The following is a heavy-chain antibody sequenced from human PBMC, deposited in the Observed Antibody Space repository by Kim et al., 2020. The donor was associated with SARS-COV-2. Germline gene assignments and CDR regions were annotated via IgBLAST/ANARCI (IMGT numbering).Heavy chain of an antibody. V-gene: IGHV4-34*01. CDR2: TDPSGDT. D-gene: IGHD3-10*01. CDR3: ARQVSGSGTHGALHV. Sequence: SETLSLTCAVYVGSFSGYFWTWVRQVPGKGLEWIGETDPSGDTRYNPSLQSRVTILVDTSKNQFSLKLISVTSADTAVYYCARQVSGSGTHGALHVWGPGTRATVSS. J-gene: IGHJ3*01. CDR1: VGSFSGYF.